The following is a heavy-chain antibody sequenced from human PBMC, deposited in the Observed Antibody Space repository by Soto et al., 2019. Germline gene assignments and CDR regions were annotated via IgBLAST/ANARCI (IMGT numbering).Heavy chain of an antibody. J-gene: IGHJ2*01. CDR1: GLTFTSYA. Sequence: EVQLLESGGGLVQPGGSLRLSCAASGLTFTSYAMNWVRQAPGKGLEWVSVISGSGGSTYYADSVKGRFTISRDNSKNTLYPQMNRLRAEDTAVYYCAKRTTGWYFDLWGRGTLGTVSS. V-gene: IGHV3-23*01. CDR3: AKRTTGWYFDL. CDR2: ISGSGGST.